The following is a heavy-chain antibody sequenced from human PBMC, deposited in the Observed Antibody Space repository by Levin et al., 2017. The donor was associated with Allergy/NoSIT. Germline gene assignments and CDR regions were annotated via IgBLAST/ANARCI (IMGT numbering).Heavy chain of an antibody. CDR3: AGGSGSLPYFYYGMDV. V-gene: IGHV3-9*01. J-gene: IGHJ6*02. D-gene: IGHD1-26*01. Sequence: PGGSLRLSCAASGFTFDDYAMHWVRQAPGKGLEWVSGISWNSGSIGYADSVKGRFTISRDNAKNSLYLQMNSLRAEDTALYYCAGGSGSLPYFYYGMDVWGQGTTVTVSS. CDR2: ISWNSGSI. CDR1: GFTFDDYA.